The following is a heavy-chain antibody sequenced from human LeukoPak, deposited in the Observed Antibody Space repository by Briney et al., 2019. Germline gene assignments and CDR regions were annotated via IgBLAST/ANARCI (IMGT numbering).Heavy chain of an antibody. CDR1: GFSLSTSGMR. V-gene: IGHV2-70*04. D-gene: IGHD6-13*01. J-gene: IGHJ4*02. CDR3: ARIKAAAGDYYFDY. Sequence: SGPTLVNPTQTLTLTCTVSGFSLSTSGMRVSWIRQPPGKALEWLARTDWDDDKFYSTSLKSRLTISKDTPKKQVVLTMTNMHPVDTATYYCARIKAAAGDYYFDYWGQGTLVTVSS. CDR2: TDWDDDK.